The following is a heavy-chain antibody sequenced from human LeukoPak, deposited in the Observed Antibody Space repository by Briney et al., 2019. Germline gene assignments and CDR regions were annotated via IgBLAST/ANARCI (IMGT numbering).Heavy chain of an antibody. D-gene: IGHD3-16*02. CDR1: GYTFKSYG. V-gene: IGHV1-18*01. J-gene: IGHJ4*02. CDR3: ARWYYDYIWGRNRYRYFDS. CDR2: INNYNGDT. Sequence: ASVKVSCKASGYTFKSYGITWVRQAPGQGLEWMGWINNYNGDTNYAQKVQGRVTMTTDTSTSTAYMELRSLRSDDTAVYYCARWYYDYIWGRNRYRYFDSWGQGTLVTVSS.